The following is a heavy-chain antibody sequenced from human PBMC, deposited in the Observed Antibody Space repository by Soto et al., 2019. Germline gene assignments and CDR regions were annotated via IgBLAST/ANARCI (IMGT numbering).Heavy chain of an antibody. CDR1: GFTFSNVW. Sequence: EGQLVESGGGLVKPGGSLRLSCAASGFTFSNVWMHWVRQAPGKGLEWVGRIKSKLDGETIDYAAPVKGRFTISRDDSKSMLYLQMNSLKTEDTGVYYGTPLALKYNSDWYEDSEWGHGTLVTVSS. V-gene: IGHV3-15*07. CDR2: IKSKLDGETI. J-gene: IGHJ4*01. D-gene: IGHD6-19*01. CDR3: TPLALKYNSDWYEDSE.